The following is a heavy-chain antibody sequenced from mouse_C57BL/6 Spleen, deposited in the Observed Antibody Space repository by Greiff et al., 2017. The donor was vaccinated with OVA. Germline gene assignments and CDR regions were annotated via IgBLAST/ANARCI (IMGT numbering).Heavy chain of an antibody. CDR3: TTSDYDY. CDR2: IDPENGDT. Sequence: EVQLQQSGAELVRPGASVKLSCTASGFNIKDDYMHWVKQRPEQGLEWIGWIDPENGDTEYASKFQGKATIRADTSSNTAYLQLSSLTSEDTAVYYCTTSDYDYWGQGTTLTVSS. J-gene: IGHJ2*01. D-gene: IGHD2-4*01. V-gene: IGHV14-4*01. CDR1: GFNIKDDY.